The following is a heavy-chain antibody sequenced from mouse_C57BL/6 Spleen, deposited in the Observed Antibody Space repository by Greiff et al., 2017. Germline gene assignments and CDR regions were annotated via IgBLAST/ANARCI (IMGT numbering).Heavy chain of an antibody. CDR2: IDPETGGT. Sequence: VQLQQSGAELVRPGASVTLSCKASGYTFTDYEMHWVKQTPVHGLEWIGAIDPETGGTAYNQKFKGKAILTADKSSSTAYMELRSLTSEDSAVYYCTRDIIDDYVTGDAMEYWGQGASVTVSS. D-gene: IGHD2-4*01. CDR1: GYTFTDYE. J-gene: IGHJ4*01. CDR3: TRDIIDDYVTGDAMEY. V-gene: IGHV1-15*01.